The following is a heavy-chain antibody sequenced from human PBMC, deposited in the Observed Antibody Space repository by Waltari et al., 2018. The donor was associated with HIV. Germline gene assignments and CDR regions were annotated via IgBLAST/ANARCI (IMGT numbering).Heavy chain of an antibody. CDR1: GGAIRSSNW. CDR2: IYHSGST. Sequence: QVQLQESGPGLGKPSGTLSLTCAVSGGAIRSSNWWSWVRQPPGKGLEWIGEIYHSGSTNYNPSLKSRVTISVDKSKNQFSLKLSSVTAADTAVYYCARAVYNYDSSGYPDYWGQGTLVTVSS. CDR3: ARAVYNYDSSGYPDY. J-gene: IGHJ4*02. V-gene: IGHV4-4*02. D-gene: IGHD3-22*01.